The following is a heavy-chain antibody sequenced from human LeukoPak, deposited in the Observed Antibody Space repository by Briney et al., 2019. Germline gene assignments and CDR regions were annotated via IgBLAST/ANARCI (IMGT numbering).Heavy chain of an antibody. V-gene: IGHV3-53*01. J-gene: IGHJ4*02. CDR1: GFTVGNNY. D-gene: IGHD6-13*01. CDR2: IYSDGST. Sequence: GGSLRLSCTASGFTVGNNYMNWLRQAPGKGLEWVSLIYSDGSTHYADSVKGRFTISRDNSKNTLYLQMYSLGAEDTAVYYCARDTPGIAASVNGGWGQGTLVTVSS. CDR3: ARDTPGIAASVNGG.